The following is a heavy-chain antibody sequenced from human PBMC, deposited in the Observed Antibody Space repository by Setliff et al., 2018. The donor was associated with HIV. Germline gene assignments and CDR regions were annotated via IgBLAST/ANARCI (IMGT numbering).Heavy chain of an antibody. CDR3: ARDFGVVVPQGRFDP. Sequence: SETLSLTCTVSGGSISSSSYYWGWIRQPPGKGLEWIGSIYYSGSTYYNPSLKSRVTLSVDTSKNQFFLRLSSVTAADTAVYYCARDFGVVVPQGRFDPWGQGTLVTVSS. J-gene: IGHJ5*02. CDR2: IYYSGST. CDR1: GGSISSSSYY. D-gene: IGHD3-3*01. V-gene: IGHV4-39*01.